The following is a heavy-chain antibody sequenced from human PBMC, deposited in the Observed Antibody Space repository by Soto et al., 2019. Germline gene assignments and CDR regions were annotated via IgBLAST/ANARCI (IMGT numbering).Heavy chain of an antibody. Sequence: ASVKVSCKASGYNFTMYAIYWVRQAPRQRLEWLGWINGGNDKTRYSQRFQGRLTITKKTSATTAFMELSSLRSEDTAVYYCARVGYYHSDGFEWRYEYWGEAPLVSVS. J-gene: IGHJ4*02. V-gene: IGHV1-3*01. CDR1: GYNFTMYA. CDR2: INGGNDKT. CDR3: ARVGYYHSDGFEWRYEY. D-gene: IGHD3-22*01.